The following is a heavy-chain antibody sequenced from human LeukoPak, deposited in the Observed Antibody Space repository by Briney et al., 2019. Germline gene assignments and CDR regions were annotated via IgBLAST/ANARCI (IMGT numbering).Heavy chain of an antibody. CDR3: ARERSDWFDP. CDR2: IYYSGST. CDR1: GGSLSSYH. V-gene: IGHV4-59*01. J-gene: IGHJ5*02. Sequence: PSDTLSLTRTVSGGSLSSYHWSWIRQPPGKGLEWIGYIYYSGSTNYNPSLKSRVTISVDTSKNQFSLKLSSVTAADTAVYYCARERSDWFDPRGQGTLVTVSS.